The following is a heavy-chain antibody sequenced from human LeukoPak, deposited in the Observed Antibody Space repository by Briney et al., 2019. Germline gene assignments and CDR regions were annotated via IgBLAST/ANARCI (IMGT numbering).Heavy chain of an antibody. CDR3: ARDNYYYGSSGYTHDAFDI. J-gene: IGHJ3*02. V-gene: IGHV1-69*05. CDR2: IIPIFGTA. D-gene: IGHD3-22*01. Sequence: ASVKVSCKASGGTFSSYAIIWVRQAPGQGLEWMGGIIPIFGTANYAQKFQGRVTITTDESTSTAYMELSSLRSEDTAVYYCARDNYYYGSSGYTHDAFDIWGQGTMVTVSS. CDR1: GGTFSSYA.